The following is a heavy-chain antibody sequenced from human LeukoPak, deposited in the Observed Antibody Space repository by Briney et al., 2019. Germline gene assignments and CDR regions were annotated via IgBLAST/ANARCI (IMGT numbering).Heavy chain of an antibody. CDR1: GFTFGDYA. CDR3: TRACSGGSCYSYYYYYGMDV. Sequence: GGSLRLSCTASGFTFGDYAMSWFRQAPGKGLEWVGFIRSKAYGGTTEYAASVKGRFTISRDDSKSIAYLQMNSLKTEDTAVYYWTRACSGGSCYSYYYYYGMDVWGQGTTVTVSS. D-gene: IGHD2-15*01. CDR2: IRSKAYGGTT. V-gene: IGHV3-49*03. J-gene: IGHJ6*02.